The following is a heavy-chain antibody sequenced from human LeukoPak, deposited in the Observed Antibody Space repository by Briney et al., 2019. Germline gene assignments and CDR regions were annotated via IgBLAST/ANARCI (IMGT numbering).Heavy chain of an antibody. Sequence: PGGSLRLSCAASGFTFSSYGMHWVRQAPGKGLEWVAFIRYDGSNKYYADSVKGRFTISRDNSKNTLYLQMNSLRAEDTAVYYCAKDLLVEQQLVRTGLDYWGQGTLVTVSS. CDR1: GFTFSSYG. V-gene: IGHV3-30*02. CDR3: AKDLLVEQQLVRTGLDY. D-gene: IGHD6-13*01. CDR2: IRYDGSNK. J-gene: IGHJ4*02.